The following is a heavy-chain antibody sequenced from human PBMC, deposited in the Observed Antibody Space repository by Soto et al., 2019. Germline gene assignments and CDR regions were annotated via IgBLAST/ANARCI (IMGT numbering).Heavy chain of an antibody. CDR1: GGSVSSGSYY. Sequence: SETLSLTCTVSGGSVSSGSYYWSWIRQPPGKGLEWIGYIYYSGSTNYNPSLKSRVTISVDTSKNQFSLKLSSVTAADTAVYYCARLEGEQWRIGWLAYWGQGTLVTVSS. D-gene: IGHD6-19*01. CDR3: ARLEGEQWRIGWLAY. J-gene: IGHJ4*02. CDR2: IYYSGST. V-gene: IGHV4-61*01.